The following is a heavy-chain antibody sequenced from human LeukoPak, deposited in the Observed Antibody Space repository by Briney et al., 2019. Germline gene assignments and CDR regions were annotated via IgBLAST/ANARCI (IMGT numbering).Heavy chain of an antibody. CDR2: IIPIFGTA. J-gene: IGHJ6*04. CDR1: GGTFSSYA. V-gene: IGHV1-69*13. CDR3: ASESDAGTTGLDV. Sequence: SVKVSCKASGGTFSSYAISWVRRAPGQGLVWMGGIIPIFGTANYAQKFQGRVTITADESTSTAYMELSSLRSEDTAVYYCASESDAGTTGLDVWGKGTTVTVSS. D-gene: IGHD1-7*01.